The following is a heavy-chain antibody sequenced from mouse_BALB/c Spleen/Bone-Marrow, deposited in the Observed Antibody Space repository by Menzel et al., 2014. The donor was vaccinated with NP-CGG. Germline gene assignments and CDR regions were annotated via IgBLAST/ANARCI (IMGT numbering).Heavy chain of an antibody. V-gene: IGHV1S81*02. J-gene: IGHJ4*01. CDR1: GFTFTSYW. CDR2: INPSNGRP. CDR3: ARTIATLYYAMDY. Sequence: QVQLKESGAELVKPGASVKLSCKASGFTFTSYWMHWVKQRPGQGLEWIGEINPSNGRPNYNGKFKYKATLTVDKSSNTAYMHLSSLRSEDSAVYYCARTIATLYYAMDYWGQGTSVTVSS.